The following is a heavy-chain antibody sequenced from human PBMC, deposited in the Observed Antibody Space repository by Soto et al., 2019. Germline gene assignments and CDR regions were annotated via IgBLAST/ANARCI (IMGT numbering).Heavy chain of an antibody. CDR1: GFTFGNFG. CDR3: AIDYWWYIDL. V-gene: IGHV3-33*03. Sequence: QVQLVESGGGVVQSGGSLRLSCAASGFTFGNFGIHWVLQAPGKGLEWVAFIWHDGSNQYYTDSVKGRFTISRENSRNTVSLQMNSLGGEETAVYHCAIDYWWYIDLWGRGNLVTVSS. J-gene: IGHJ2*01. D-gene: IGHD2-15*01. CDR2: IWHDGSNQ.